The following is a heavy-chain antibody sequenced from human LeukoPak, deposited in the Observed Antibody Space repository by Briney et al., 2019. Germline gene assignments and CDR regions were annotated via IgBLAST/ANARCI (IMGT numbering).Heavy chain of an antibody. CDR2: INPNSGGT. Sequence: GASVKVSCKTSGYTFIRYSIGWVRQAPGQGLEWMGWINPNSGGTNYAQKFQGRVTMTRDTSISTAYMELSSLRSDDTAVYYCARDGIGYANWFDPWGQGTLVTVSS. J-gene: IGHJ5*02. V-gene: IGHV1-2*02. D-gene: IGHD2-15*01. CDR3: ARDGIGYANWFDP. CDR1: GYTFIRYS.